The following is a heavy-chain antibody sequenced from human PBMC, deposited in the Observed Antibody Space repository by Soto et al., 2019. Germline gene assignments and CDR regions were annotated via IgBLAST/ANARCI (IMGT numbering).Heavy chain of an antibody. CDR3: AREIYDSSGYYAPFDY. J-gene: IGHJ4*02. V-gene: IGHV3-48*02. CDR2: ISSSSSTI. D-gene: IGHD3-22*01. Sequence: GGSLRLSCAAAGFTFSSYSMNWVRQAPGKGLEWVSYISSSSSTIFYADSVKGRFTISRDSAKNSLYLQMNSLRDEDTAVYYCAREIYDSSGYYAPFDYWGQGTLVTVSS. CDR1: GFTFSSYS.